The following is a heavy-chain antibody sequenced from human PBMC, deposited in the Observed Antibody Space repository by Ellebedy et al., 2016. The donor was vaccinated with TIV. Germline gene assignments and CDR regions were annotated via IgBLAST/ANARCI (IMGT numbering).Heavy chain of an antibody. V-gene: IGHV1-8*01. CDR3: GRGRGYASTGRVYYFDY. CDR1: GYTFTEFD. CDR2: MNPNSGNT. D-gene: IGHD2-15*01. Sequence: AASVKVSCKASGYTFTEFDINWVRQATGQGLEWVGWMNPNSGNTGSAQKFQGRVTMTRDSSISTAYMELSSLRSEDTAVYYCGRGRGYASTGRVYYFDYWGQGSLVTVSS. J-gene: IGHJ4*02.